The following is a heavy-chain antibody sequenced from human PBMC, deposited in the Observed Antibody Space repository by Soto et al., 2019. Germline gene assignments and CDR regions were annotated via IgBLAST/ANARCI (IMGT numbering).Heavy chain of an antibody. V-gene: IGHV3-53*04. CDR2: IYSGGST. J-gene: IGHJ3*02. CDR1: GFTVSSNY. D-gene: IGHD6-19*01. Sequence: GESLKISCAASGFTVSSNYMSWVRQAPGKGLEWVSVIYSGGSTYYADSVKGRFTISRHNSKNTLYLQMNSLRAEDTAVYYCAREGVAGDAFDIWGQGTMVTVSS. CDR3: AREGVAGDAFDI.